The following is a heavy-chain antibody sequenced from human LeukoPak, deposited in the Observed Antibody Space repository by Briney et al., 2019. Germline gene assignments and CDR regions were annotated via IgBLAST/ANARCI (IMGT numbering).Heavy chain of an antibody. CDR2: MNPNSGNT. CDR1: GYTFTSYD. CDR3: ARAARGYSYGEHDY. Sequence: ASVKVSCKASGYTFTSYDINWVRQATGQGLEWMGWMNPNSGNTGYAQKFRGRVTMTRNTSISTAYMELSSLRSEDTAVYYCARAARGYSYGEHDYWGQGTLVTVSS. J-gene: IGHJ4*02. V-gene: IGHV1-8*01. D-gene: IGHD5-18*01.